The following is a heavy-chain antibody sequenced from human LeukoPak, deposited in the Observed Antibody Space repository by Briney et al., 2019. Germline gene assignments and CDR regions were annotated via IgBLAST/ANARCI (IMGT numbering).Heavy chain of an antibody. Sequence: GGSLRLSGASSGFYEIISYVISVRQAPGKGLVWVSIIYSDGSTYYADSVKGRFTISRHNSGNTLYLQMNSLRPEDTAVYYCATSSVDSGGAFFRGFFDIAGQGTMVTVSS. CDR1: GFYEIISY. D-gene: IGHD2-15*01. CDR2: IYSDGST. V-gene: IGHV3-53*04. CDR3: ATSSVDSGGAFFRGFFDI. J-gene: IGHJ3*02.